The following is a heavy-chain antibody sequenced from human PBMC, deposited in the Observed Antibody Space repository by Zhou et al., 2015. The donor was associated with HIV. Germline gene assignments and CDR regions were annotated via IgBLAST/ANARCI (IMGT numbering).Heavy chain of an antibody. J-gene: IGHJ4*02. D-gene: IGHD3-22*01. CDR1: GGTFSSYA. V-gene: IGHV1-69*12. Sequence: QVQLVQSGAEVKRPGSSVKVSCKASGGTFSSYAISWVRQAPGQGLEWMGGIIPIFGTANYAQKFQGRVTITADESTSTAYMELSSLRSEDTAVYYCAGDTLVLHSSGYYTRYWGQGTLVTVSS. CDR2: IIPIFGTA. CDR3: AGDTLVLHSSGYYTRY.